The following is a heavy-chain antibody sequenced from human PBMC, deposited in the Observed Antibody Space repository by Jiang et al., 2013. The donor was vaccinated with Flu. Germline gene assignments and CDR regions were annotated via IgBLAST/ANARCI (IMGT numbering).Heavy chain of an antibody. CDR3: ARGPTRFLTYYAIDY. V-gene: IGHV3-74*01. J-gene: IGHJ4*02. Sequence: VKGRFTISRDNAKNTLYLQMNSLRAEDTAIYYCARGPTRFLTYYAIDYWGQGTLVTVSS. D-gene: IGHD3-10*01.